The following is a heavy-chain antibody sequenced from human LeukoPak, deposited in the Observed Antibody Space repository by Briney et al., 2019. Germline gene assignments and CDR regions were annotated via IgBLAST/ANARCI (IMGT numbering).Heavy chain of an antibody. CDR1: EYSFTSYW. Sequence: GESLKISCKCSEYSFTSYWIGWVRQMPGKGLEWMGIIYPGDSDTRYSPSFQGQVTISADKSINTAYLRWSSLKASDTAMYYCARSLLVGATHWDYFDYWGQGTLVTVSS. V-gene: IGHV5-51*01. D-gene: IGHD1-26*01. CDR3: ARSLLVGATHWDYFDY. J-gene: IGHJ4*02. CDR2: IYPGDSDT.